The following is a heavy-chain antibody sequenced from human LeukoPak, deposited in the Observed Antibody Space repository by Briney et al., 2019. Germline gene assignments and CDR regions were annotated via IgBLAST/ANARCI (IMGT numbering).Heavy chain of an antibody. CDR2: ISGSGGST. V-gene: IGHV3-23*01. D-gene: IGHD3-10*01. Sequence: GGSLRLSCAASGFIFSSYGMSWVRQAPGKGLEWVSVISGSGGSTYYADSVKGRFTISRDNSKNTLYLQMNSLRAEDTAVYYCAKGLSYGSGSYYDYWGQGTLVTVSS. CDR1: GFIFSSYG. J-gene: IGHJ4*02. CDR3: AKGLSYGSGSYYDY.